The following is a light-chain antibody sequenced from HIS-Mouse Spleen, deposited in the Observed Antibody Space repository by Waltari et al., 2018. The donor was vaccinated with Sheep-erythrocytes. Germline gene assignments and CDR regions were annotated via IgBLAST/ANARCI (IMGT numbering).Light chain of an antibody. CDR1: SSDVGGYYY. Sequence: QSALTQPRSVSGSPGQSVTISSTGTSSDVGGYYYFSWYQHHPGKAPKRMIYDVSKRPSGVPDRFSGSKSGNTASLTISGLQAEDEADYYCCSYAGSYNHVFATGTKVTVL. V-gene: IGLV2-11*01. CDR3: CSYAGSYNHV. J-gene: IGLJ1*01. CDR2: DVS.